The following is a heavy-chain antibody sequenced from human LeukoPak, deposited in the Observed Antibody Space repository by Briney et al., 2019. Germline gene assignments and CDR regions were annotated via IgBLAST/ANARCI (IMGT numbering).Heavy chain of an antibody. Sequence: GASVKVSCEASGYTFTSYYMHWVRQAPGQGLEWMGIINPSGGSTSYAQKFQGRVTMTRDTSISTAYMELSRLRSDDTAVYYCASGPPYYYYYMDVWGKGTTVTISS. V-gene: IGHV1-46*01. J-gene: IGHJ6*03. CDR3: ASGPPYYYYYMDV. CDR2: INPSGGST. CDR1: GYTFTSYY.